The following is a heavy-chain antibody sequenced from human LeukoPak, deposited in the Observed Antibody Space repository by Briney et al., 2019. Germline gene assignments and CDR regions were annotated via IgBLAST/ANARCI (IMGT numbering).Heavy chain of an antibody. J-gene: IGHJ4*02. CDR3: ARVLGSRYYYDSSGYLDY. CDR1: GYTFTSYG. Sequence: GASVKVSCKASGYTFTSYGISWVRQAPGQGLEWMGWISAYNDNTNYAQKFQGRVTMTTDTSTSTAYMELRSLRSDDTAVYYCARVLGSRYYYDSSGYLDYWGQGTLVTVSS. D-gene: IGHD3-22*01. V-gene: IGHV1-18*01. CDR2: ISAYNDNT.